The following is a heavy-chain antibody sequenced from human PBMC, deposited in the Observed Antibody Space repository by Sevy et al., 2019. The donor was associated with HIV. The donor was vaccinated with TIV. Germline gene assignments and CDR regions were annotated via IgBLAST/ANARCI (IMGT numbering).Heavy chain of an antibody. CDR3: ARELYGXSXXXXXXX. CDR1: GXXXGSYA. CDR2: IXXXXXTK. D-gene: IGHD4-17*01. J-gene: IGHJ3*01. V-gene: IGHV3-30-3*01. Sequence: GGSLXLXXAASGXXXGSYAMXWVXQXPXKXLEWXXVIXXXXXTKYYAXSVKGRFTISRDNSKNTLYMQMNSLRAEDTAVYYCARELYGXSXXXXXXXXGXGTMVTVSS.